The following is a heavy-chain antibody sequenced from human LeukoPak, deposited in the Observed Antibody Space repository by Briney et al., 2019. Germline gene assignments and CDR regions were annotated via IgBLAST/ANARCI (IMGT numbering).Heavy chain of an antibody. J-gene: IGHJ4*02. CDR2: ISWNSGSI. Sequence: GGSLRLSCAASGFTFDDYAMHWVRQAPGKGLEWVSGISWNSGSIGYADSVNGRFTISRDNAKNSLYLQMNSLRAEDTALYYCAKVGYSSSTFDYWGQGTLVTVSS. CDR1: GFTFDDYA. CDR3: AKVGYSSSTFDY. V-gene: IGHV3-9*01. D-gene: IGHD6-6*01.